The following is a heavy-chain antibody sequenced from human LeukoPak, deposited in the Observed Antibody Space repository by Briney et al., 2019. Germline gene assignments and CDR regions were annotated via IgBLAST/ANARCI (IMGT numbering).Heavy chain of an antibody. CDR1: GYTFTSYD. J-gene: IGHJ4*02. D-gene: IGHD3-10*01. Sequence: ASVKVSCKASGYTFTSYDINWVRQATGQGLEWMGIINPSGGSTSYAQKFQGRVTMTRDTSTSTVYMELSSLRSEDTAVYYCAVIRGTMVRGVPMDFDYWGQGTLVTVSS. CDR2: INPSGGST. V-gene: IGHV1-46*01. CDR3: AVIRGTMVRGVPMDFDY.